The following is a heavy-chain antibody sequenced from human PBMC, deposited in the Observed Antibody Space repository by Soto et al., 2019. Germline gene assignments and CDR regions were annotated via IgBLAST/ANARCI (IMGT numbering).Heavy chain of an antibody. J-gene: IGHJ4*02. Sequence: EVQVVESGGGLVKPGGSLRLSCEASGFTFSSYDMNWVRQAPGKGLEWVSSISSGSSYKYYADSVKGRFTISRDNAKSSLYLQMNSLRAEDTAVYYCARDERKGRGVISGYWGQGTLVTVSS. CDR1: GFTFSSYD. CDR2: ISSGSSYK. V-gene: IGHV3-21*06. CDR3: ARDERKGRGVISGY. D-gene: IGHD3-10*01.